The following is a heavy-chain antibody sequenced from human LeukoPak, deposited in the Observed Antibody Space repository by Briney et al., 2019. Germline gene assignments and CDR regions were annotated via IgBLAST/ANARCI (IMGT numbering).Heavy chain of an antibody. V-gene: IGHV3-30*18. D-gene: IGHD2-2*03. CDR3: AKDGGYCSSTSCSTYYYMDV. J-gene: IGHJ6*03. CDR1: GLNLDAYA. Sequence: GGSLRLSCAASGLNLDAYAMHWVRQAPGKGLEGVAVISYDGSNKYYADSVKGRFTISRDNSKNTLYLQMNSLRAEDTALYYCAKDGGYCSSTSCSTYYYMDVWGKGTTVTVSS. CDR2: ISYDGSNK.